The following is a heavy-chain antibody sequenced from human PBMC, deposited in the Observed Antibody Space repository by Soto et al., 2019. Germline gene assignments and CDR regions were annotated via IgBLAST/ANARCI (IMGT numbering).Heavy chain of an antibody. J-gene: IGHJ4*02. Sequence: EVQLLESGGNLVLPGASLRLSCVASGFTFSNSSMSWVRQAPGKGLEWVSVISGSGGSTYYADSVKGRFTISRDNSKNTLYLQMNSLRGEDTALYYCAKYYYDFWSGSDYWGQGTLVTVSS. V-gene: IGHV3-23*01. CDR1: GFTFSNSS. D-gene: IGHD3-3*01. CDR2: ISGSGGST. CDR3: AKYYYDFWSGSDY.